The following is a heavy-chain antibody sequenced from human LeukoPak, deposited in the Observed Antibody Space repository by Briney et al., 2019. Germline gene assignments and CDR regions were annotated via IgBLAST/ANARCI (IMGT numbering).Heavy chain of an antibody. D-gene: IGHD3-22*01. CDR1: GYTFTSYG. J-gene: IGHJ4*02. CDR2: ISAYNGNT. V-gene: IGHV1-18*01. CDR3: ARGLEYYYDSSGYYY. Sequence: WASVKVSCKASGYTFTSYGISWLRQAPGQGLEWMGGISAYNGNTNYAQKLQGRVTMTTDTSTSTAYMELRSLRSDDTAVYYCARGLEYYYDSSGYYYWGQGTLVTVSS.